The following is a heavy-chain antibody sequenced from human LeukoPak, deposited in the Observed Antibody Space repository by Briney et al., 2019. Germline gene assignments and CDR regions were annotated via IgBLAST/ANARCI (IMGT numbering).Heavy chain of an antibody. V-gene: IGHV1-2*02. CDR2: TNPDTGGT. CDR1: EYTFRDFY. CDR3: ARGQQLTLYNYYFMDV. Sequence: GASVKVSCTASEYTFRDFYIHWVRQAPGQGLEWMGWTNPDTGGTTLAQKFQGRVTMTRDTSVSTSYMELSGLRSDDTAVYYCARGQQLTLYNYYFMDVWGQGTTVTVSS. D-gene: IGHD6-13*01. J-gene: IGHJ6*03.